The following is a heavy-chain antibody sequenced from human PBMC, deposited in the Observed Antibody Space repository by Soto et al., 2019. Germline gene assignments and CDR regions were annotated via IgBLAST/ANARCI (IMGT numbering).Heavy chain of an antibody. J-gene: IGHJ4*02. CDR1: GFSFSSYA. D-gene: IGHD6-6*01. Sequence: GGSMRLSCSASGFSFSSYAISWVRQAPGKGLEWVSGVSGTGTSTYYPDSVKGRFTISRDNSKNTLYLQMNSLRAEDTAVYYCAKDMGIAARLFDYWGQGTLVTVSS. V-gene: IGHV3-23*01. CDR3: AKDMGIAARLFDY. CDR2: VSGTGTST.